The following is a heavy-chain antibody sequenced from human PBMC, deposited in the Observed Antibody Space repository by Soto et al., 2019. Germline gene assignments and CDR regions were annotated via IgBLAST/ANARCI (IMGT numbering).Heavy chain of an antibody. D-gene: IGHD6-19*01. CDR1: GFTFSSYA. J-gene: IGHJ4*02. CDR3: AKADGSSGWSLAY. Sequence: VWSLRLSCAASGFTFSSYAMSWVRQAPGKGLEWVSAISGSGGSTYYADSVKGRLTISRDDSKNTLYLQMNSLRAEDTAVYYCAKADGSSGWSLAYWRQGTLVTVSS. V-gene: IGHV3-23*01. CDR2: ISGSGGST.